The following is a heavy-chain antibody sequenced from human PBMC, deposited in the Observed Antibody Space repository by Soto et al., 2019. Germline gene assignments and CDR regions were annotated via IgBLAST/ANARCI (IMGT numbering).Heavy chain of an antibody. CDR2: ISSSSSYT. Sequence: GGSLRLSCAASGFTFSDYYMSWIRQAPGKGLEWVSYISSSSSYTNYADSVKGRFTISRDNAKNSLYLQMNSLRAEDTAVYYFASSGYYCPFDYWGQGTLLTVSS. V-gene: IGHV3-11*06. D-gene: IGHD3-22*01. CDR3: ASSGYYCPFDY. CDR1: GFTFSDYY. J-gene: IGHJ4*02.